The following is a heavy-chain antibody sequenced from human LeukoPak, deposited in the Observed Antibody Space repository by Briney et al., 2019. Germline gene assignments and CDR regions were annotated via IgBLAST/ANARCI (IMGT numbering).Heavy chain of an antibody. J-gene: IGHJ4*01. Sequence: ASVKVSCKASRGTFSSYTISWVRQAPGQGLEWMGSVNPNSGVTDYAQKFQGRITMTRDTAISTAYMELNRLTSDDTAVYYCARDTGFPFFDFWGHGALVTVSS. V-gene: IGHV1-2*02. CDR1: RGTFSSYT. CDR3: ARDTGFPFFDF. CDR2: VNPNSGVT.